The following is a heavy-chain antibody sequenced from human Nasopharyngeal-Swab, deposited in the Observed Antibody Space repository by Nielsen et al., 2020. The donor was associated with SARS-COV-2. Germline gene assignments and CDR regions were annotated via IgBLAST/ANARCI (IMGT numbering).Heavy chain of an antibody. D-gene: IGHD2/OR15-2a*01. CDR1: GFRFSDHA. CDR2: IWADGSTQ. CDR3: ARGNRPVAFDI. Sequence: GESLKISCAASGFRFSDHAMHWVRQAPGKGLEWVTFIWADGSTQDYADSVKGRFTISRDNSKDTVYLQMNGLRAEDTAVYYCARGNRPVAFDIWGQGTMVTVSS. V-gene: IGHV3-33*01. J-gene: IGHJ3*02.